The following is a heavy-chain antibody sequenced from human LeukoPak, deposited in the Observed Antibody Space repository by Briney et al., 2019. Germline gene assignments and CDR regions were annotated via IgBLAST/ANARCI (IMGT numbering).Heavy chain of an antibody. V-gene: IGHV3-21*01. CDR1: GFTFSSYG. Sequence: PGESLRLSCAASGFTFSSYGINWVRQAPGKGLEWVSSIDVGSYAYYADSVKGRFTISRDNAKDSLYLQLNSLRAEDTAVYYCARARQYDFWSFDFWGQGILVTVSS. D-gene: IGHD3-3*01. CDR3: ARARQYDFWSFDF. CDR2: IDVGSYA. J-gene: IGHJ4*02.